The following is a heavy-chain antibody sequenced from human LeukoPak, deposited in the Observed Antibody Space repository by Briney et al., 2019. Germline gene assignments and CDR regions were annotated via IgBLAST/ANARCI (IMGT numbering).Heavy chain of an antibody. Sequence: SETLSLTCTVSGGSISSYYWSWIRQPPGKGLEWIGYIYYSGSTNYNPSLKSRVTISVDTSKNQFSLKLSSVTAADTAVYYCARGSVDGLYYYDSSGYKTNNWFDPWGQGTLVTVSS. V-gene: IGHV4-59*08. CDR2: IYYSGST. J-gene: IGHJ5*02. CDR3: ARGSVDGLYYYDSSGYKTNNWFDP. D-gene: IGHD3-22*01. CDR1: GGSISSYY.